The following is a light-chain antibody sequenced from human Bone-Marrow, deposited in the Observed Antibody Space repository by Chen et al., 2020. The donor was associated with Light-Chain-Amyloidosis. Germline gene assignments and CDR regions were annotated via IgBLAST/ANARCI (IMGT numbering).Light chain of an antibody. CDR3: CSYTGSSTWV. J-gene: IGLJ3*02. V-gene: IGLV2-23*01. CDR1: ITDVGSYNL. CDR2: EAT. Sequence: QSALTQPPSVSGSPGRPITLSCTGTITDVGSYNLVSWYQQHPGKAPKLRIYEATKRPSGVSYRFSGSKSGNTASLTVSGLQAEDEADYYCCSYTGSSTWVFGGGTKLTVL.